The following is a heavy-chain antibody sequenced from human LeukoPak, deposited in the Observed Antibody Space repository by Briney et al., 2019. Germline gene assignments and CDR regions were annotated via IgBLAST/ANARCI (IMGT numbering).Heavy chain of an antibody. CDR1: GYTFTGYY. CDR3: AREARFLEWLSHPAWFDP. J-gene: IGHJ5*02. CDR2: IYPNSGGT. Sequence: GASVKVSCKASGYTFTGYYMHWVRQAPGQGLEWMGWIYPNSGGTNYAQKFQGRVTMTRDTSISTAYMELSRLRSDDTAVYYCAREARFLEWLSHPAWFDPWGQGTLVTVSS. V-gene: IGHV1-2*02. D-gene: IGHD3-3*01.